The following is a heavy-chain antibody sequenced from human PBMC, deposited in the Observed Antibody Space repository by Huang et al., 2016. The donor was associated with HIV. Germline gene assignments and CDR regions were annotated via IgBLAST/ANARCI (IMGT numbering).Heavy chain of an antibody. CDR3: ATGFDVFFDF. J-gene: IGHJ4*02. CDR1: EYTLTVLS. CDR2: VEPEIGET. Sequence: QVQLVQSRAEVKKPGASVKVSCKVSEYTLTVLSIHWVRQPSGKGLEWMGGVEPEIGETIYAQKFQGRVTMTEDTPTETAFMELSGRRPEDAAVYYCATGFDVFFDFWGQGTLVTVSS. V-gene: IGHV1-24*01. D-gene: IGHD3-9*01.